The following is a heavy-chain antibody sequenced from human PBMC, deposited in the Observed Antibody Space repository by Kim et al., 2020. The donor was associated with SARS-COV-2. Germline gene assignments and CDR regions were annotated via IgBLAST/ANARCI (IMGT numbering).Heavy chain of an antibody. Sequence: ADSGKGRFTISRDNAKNTLYLQMNRLRAEDTAVYYCAREHTAVGTDGGDDWGQGTLVTVSS. J-gene: IGHJ4*02. V-gene: IGHV3-74*01. CDR3: AREHTAVGTDGGDD. D-gene: IGHD3-16*01.